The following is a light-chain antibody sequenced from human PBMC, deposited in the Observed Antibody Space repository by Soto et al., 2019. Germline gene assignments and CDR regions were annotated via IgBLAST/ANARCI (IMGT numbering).Light chain of an antibody. V-gene: IGKV1-33*01. Sequence: DIQMTQSPSSLSASVGDRVTITCQASQDISNYLNWYQQKTGKDPKLLIFDASNVETGVPSRFSGSGSGTHFTFPIHSLQAEDIAPYYCQQYEGLTLTFGGWTKIEI. CDR2: DAS. CDR3: QQYEGLTLT. J-gene: IGKJ4*01. CDR1: QDISNY.